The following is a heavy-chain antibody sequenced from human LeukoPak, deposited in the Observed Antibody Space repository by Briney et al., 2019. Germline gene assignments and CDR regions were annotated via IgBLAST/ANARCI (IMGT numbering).Heavy chain of an antibody. Sequence: SGGSLRLSCTVSGFTVSSNSMSWVRQAPGKGLEWVSFIYSDNTHYSDSVKGRFTISRDNSKNTLYLQMNSLRAEDTAVYYCARALKDLRRRIGGTTTFEYYYYMDVWGKGTTVIIS. CDR1: GFTVSSNS. D-gene: IGHD1-26*01. J-gene: IGHJ6*03. CDR3: ARALKDLRRRIGGTTTFEYYYYMDV. V-gene: IGHV3-53*01. CDR2: IYSDNT.